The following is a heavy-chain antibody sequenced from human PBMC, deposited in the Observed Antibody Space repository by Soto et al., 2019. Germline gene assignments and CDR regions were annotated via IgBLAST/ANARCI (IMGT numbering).Heavy chain of an antibody. CDR2: IIPIFGTA. Sequence: QVQLVQSGAEVKKPGSSVKVSCKASGGTFSSYAISWVRQAPGQGLEWMGGIIPIFGTANYAQKFQGRVTITADESTSTAYMELSSLRSEDTAVYYCATHPMATITYDYGMYVGGQGTTVTVSS. D-gene: IGHD5-12*01. CDR3: ATHPMATITYDYGMYV. CDR1: GGTFSSYA. J-gene: IGHJ6*02. V-gene: IGHV1-69*12.